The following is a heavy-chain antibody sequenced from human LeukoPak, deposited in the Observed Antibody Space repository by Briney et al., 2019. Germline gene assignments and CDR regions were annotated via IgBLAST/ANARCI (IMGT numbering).Heavy chain of an antibody. D-gene: IGHD3-10*01. CDR2: MNPNSGNT. J-gene: IGHJ6*02. CDR3: ARAKGSGSYSVYYYYGMDV. V-gene: IGHV1-8*01. CDR1: GYTLTSYD. Sequence: ASVKVSCKASGYTLTSYDINWVRQATGQGLEWMGWMNPNSGNTGYAQKFQGRVTMTRNTSISTAYMELSSLRSEDTAVYYCARAKGSGSYSVYYYYGMDVWGQGTTVTVSS.